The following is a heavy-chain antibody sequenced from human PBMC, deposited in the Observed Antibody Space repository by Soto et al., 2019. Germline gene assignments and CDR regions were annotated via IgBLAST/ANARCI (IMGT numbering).Heavy chain of an antibody. CDR2: IYSGGST. V-gene: IGHV3-53*01. CDR1: GFTVSSNY. CDR3: ARVQYYYGTYYFDY. J-gene: IGHJ4*02. D-gene: IGHD3-10*01. Sequence: GSLRLSCAASGFTVSSNYMSWVRQAPGKGLEWVSVIYSGGSTYYADSVKGRFTISRDNSKNTLYLQMNSLRADDTAVYYCARVQYYYGTYYFDYWGQGPLVTVSS.